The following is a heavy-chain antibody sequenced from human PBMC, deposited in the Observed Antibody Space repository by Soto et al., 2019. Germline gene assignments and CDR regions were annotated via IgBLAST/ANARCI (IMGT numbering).Heavy chain of an antibody. CDR2: IYPGDSDT. V-gene: IGHV5-51*01. D-gene: IGHD3-22*01. J-gene: IGHJ5*02. Sequence: ESLKISCKCSGYSFTSYWIGWVRQMPGKGLEWMGIIYPGDSDTRYSPSFQGRVTISVDKSISTAYLQWRSLKASDTAIYYCARRYYFDTTGPSGGNWFDPWGQGTLVTVSS. CDR1: GYSFTSYW. CDR3: ARRYYFDTTGPSGGNWFDP.